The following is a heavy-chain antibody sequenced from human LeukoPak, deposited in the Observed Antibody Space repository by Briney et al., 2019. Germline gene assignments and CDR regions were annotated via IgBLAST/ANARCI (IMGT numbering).Heavy chain of an antibody. CDR3: ARNPSLHIVVVTAIDY. J-gene: IGHJ4*02. CDR2: INHSGST. Sequence: SETLSLTCAVYGGSFSGYYWSWIRQPPGKGLEWIGEINHSGSTNYNPSLKSRATISVDTSKNQFSLKLSSVTAADTAVYYCARNPSLHIVVVTAIDYWGQGTLVTVSS. CDR1: GGSFSGYY. V-gene: IGHV4-34*01. D-gene: IGHD2-21*02.